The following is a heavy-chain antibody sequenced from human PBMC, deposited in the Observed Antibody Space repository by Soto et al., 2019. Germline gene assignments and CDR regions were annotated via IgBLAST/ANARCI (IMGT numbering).Heavy chain of an antibody. Sequence: PSETLSLTCTVSGGSISSYYWGWIRQPPGKGLEWIGSIYYSGSTYYNPYLKSRITISVDTSKNQFSLKLTSVTAADTAVYYCARDKITGLFDYWGQGTLVTVSS. J-gene: IGHJ4*02. CDR3: ARDKITGLFDY. CDR2: IYYSGST. CDR1: GGSISSYY. D-gene: IGHD2-8*02. V-gene: IGHV4-39*02.